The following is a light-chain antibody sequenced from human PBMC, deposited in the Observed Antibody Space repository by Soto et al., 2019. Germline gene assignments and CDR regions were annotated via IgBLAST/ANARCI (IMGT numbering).Light chain of an antibody. V-gene: IGKV1-5*01. CDR1: ESIRSW. J-gene: IGKJ1*01. CDR2: DVS. Sequence: DIQMTQSPSTLSASVGDRVTITCRASESIRSWLVWYQQKAGEAPRLLISDVSNLESGVPSRFSGSGSGTDFTLTISSLQADDFATYYCQQYDAYPWTFGQGTKVEIK. CDR3: QQYDAYPWT.